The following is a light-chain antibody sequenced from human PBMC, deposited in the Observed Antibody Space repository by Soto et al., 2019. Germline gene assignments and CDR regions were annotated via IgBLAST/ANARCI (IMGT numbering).Light chain of an antibody. CDR1: QSISSW. V-gene: IGKV1-5*01. J-gene: IGKJ1*01. CDR3: LQYNTYSQT. CDR2: DAS. Sequence: DIQMTKTPSTLSASVGDRVTITCRASQSISSWLAWYQQKPGRAPELLIFDASSLESGAPSRFSGSGSGTEFTLTISSLQPDDFATYYCLQYNTYSQTFGQGTKVDIK.